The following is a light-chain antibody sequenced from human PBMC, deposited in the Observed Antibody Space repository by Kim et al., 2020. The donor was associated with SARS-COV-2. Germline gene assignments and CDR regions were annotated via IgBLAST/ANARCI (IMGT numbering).Light chain of an antibody. J-gene: IGKJ2*04. CDR3: HQYTYLGS. CDR2: GAS. V-gene: IGKV3-15*01. Sequence: LSVSPGERANLACRASQNIRSNLVWFQKKVGQAPRLLIYGASIRATGIPARFSGSGSGTEFTLTITDLQSEDFAVYYCHQYTYLGSFGQGTKLEI. CDR1: QNIRSN.